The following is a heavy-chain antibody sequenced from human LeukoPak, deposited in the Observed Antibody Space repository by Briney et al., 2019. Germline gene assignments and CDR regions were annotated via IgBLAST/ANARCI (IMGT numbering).Heavy chain of an antibody. V-gene: IGHV3-11*05. Sequence: PGGSLRLPCAASGFSVSDYSISWIRQSPGKGPEWISYVMSGRGSTNYADSVKGRFTISRDNAKNPVALQLDGLRADDTAVYFCTRERRGSYYAFESWGQGTPVTVSS. CDR1: GFSVSDYS. J-gene: IGHJ4*02. CDR3: TRERRGSYYAFES. CDR2: VMSGRGST. D-gene: IGHD3-16*01.